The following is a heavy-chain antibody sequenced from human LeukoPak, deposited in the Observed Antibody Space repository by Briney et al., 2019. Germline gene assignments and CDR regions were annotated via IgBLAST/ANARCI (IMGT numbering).Heavy chain of an antibody. CDR3: ARGEGYSYDYYFDC. CDR1: GGSISSSSYY. CDR2: IYYSGST. D-gene: IGHD5-18*01. V-gene: IGHV4-39*01. J-gene: IGHJ4*02. Sequence: SETLSLTCTVSGGSISSSSYYWGWIRQPPGKGLEWIGSIYYSGSTYYNPSLKSRVTISVDTSKSQFSLKLSSVTAADTAVYYCARGEGYSYDYYFDCWGQGTLVTVSS.